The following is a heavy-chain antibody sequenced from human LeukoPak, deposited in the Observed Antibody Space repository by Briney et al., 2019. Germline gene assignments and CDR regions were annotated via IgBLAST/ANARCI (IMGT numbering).Heavy chain of an antibody. CDR1: GFTFSSYW. CDR2: IKQDGSEK. Sequence: PGGSLRLSCAASGFTFSSYWMSWVRRAPGKGLEWAANIKQDGSEKYYVDSVKGRFTISRDNAKNSLYLQMNSLRAEDTAVYYCARDTDYCGGDCYSDYWGQGTLVTVSS. J-gene: IGHJ4*02. V-gene: IGHV3-7*01. CDR3: ARDTDYCGGDCYSDY. D-gene: IGHD2-21*02.